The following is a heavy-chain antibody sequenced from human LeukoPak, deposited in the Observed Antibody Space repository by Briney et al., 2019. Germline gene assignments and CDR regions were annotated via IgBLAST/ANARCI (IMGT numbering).Heavy chain of an antibody. D-gene: IGHD5-12*01. J-gene: IGHJ4*02. Sequence: SETLSLTCSVSGGSISSGCYYWGWIRQPPGKGLEGIGSIYYSGNTYYNPSLKSRVTISVDTSKNQFSLKMSSVTAADTAVYYCARGIRLGGQGALVTVSS. CDR1: GGSISSGCYY. CDR3: ARGIRL. V-gene: IGHV4-39*01. CDR2: IYYSGNT.